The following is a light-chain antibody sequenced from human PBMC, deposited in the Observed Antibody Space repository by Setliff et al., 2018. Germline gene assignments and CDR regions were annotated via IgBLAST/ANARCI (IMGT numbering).Light chain of an antibody. CDR3: SSYRSLKSVV. Sequence: SALTQPASVSGSPGQSITISCPGTSSDVGGYNYVSWYQQHPGKASKLMIYDVSNRPSGVSLRFSGSKSGNTASLTISGLQADDEADYFCSSYRSLKSVVFGTGTKATVL. CDR1: SSDVGGYNY. CDR2: DVS. J-gene: IGLJ1*01. V-gene: IGLV2-14*03.